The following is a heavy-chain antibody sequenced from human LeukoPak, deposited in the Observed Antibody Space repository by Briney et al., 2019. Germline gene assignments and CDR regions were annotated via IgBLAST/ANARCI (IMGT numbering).Heavy chain of an antibody. V-gene: IGHV3-30*02. J-gene: IGHJ6*03. CDR2: IRYDGSNK. CDR1: GFTFSNFG. D-gene: IGHD2-15*01. CDR3: ARGSEYYCSGGSCYGAGTQRAYYYYYMNV. Sequence: PGGSLRLSCAASGFTFSNFGMHWVRQAPGKGLEWVAFIRYDGSNKYYADSVKGRFTISRDNSKNTLYLQMNSLRGEDTAVYYCARGSEYYCSGGSCYGAGTQRAYYYYYMNVWGKGTTVTISS.